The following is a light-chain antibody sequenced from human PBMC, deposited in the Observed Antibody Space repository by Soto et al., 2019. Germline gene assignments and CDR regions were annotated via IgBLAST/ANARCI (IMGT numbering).Light chain of an antibody. CDR1: QSVSSY. CDR2: DAS. Sequence: EIVLTQSPATLSLSPGERATLSCRASQSVSSYLAWYQQKPGQAPRLLIYDASNRATGIAARFSGSGSGTDFTLTISSLDPEDFAVYYCQQRSDWPITFGQGTRPEIK. V-gene: IGKV3-11*01. CDR3: QQRSDWPIT. J-gene: IGKJ5*01.